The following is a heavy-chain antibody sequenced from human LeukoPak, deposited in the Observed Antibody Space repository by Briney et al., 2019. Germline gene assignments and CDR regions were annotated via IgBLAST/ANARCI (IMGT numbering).Heavy chain of an antibody. CDR1: GFTFSSYA. CDR2: IWYDGSNK. Sequence: SGGSLRLSCAASGFTFSSYAMHWVRQAPGKGLEWVAVIWYDGSNKYYADSVKGRFTISRDNSKNTLYLQMNSLRAEDTAVYYCARDPPDSSGRFDYWGQGTLVTVSS. D-gene: IGHD3-22*01. J-gene: IGHJ4*02. V-gene: IGHV3-33*08. CDR3: ARDPPDSSGRFDY.